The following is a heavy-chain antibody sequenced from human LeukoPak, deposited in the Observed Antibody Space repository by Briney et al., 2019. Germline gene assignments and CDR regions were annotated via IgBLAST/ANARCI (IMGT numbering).Heavy chain of an antibody. D-gene: IGHD3-3*01. J-gene: IGHJ4*02. CDR1: GFTVSSNY. CDR3: ASFWSGHTTGGFDY. CDR2: IYSGGST. Sequence: PGGSLRLPCAASGFTVSSNYMSWVRQAPGKGLEWVSVIYSGGSTYYADSVKGRFTISRDNSKNTLYLQMNSLRAEDTAVYYCASFWSGHTTGGFDYWGQGTLVTVSS. V-gene: IGHV3-53*01.